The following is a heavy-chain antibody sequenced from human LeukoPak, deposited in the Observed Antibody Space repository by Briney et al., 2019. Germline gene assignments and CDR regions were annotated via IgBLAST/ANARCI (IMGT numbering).Heavy chain of an antibody. CDR1: GFTFSSYS. J-gene: IGHJ6*02. Sequence: GGSLRLSCAASGFTFSSYSMNWVRQAPGKGLEWVSYISSSSSTIYYADSVNGRFTFSRDNAKNSLYLQMNSLRAEDTAVYYCARVGWSSGSMDVWGQGTTVTVSS. V-gene: IGHV3-48*01. D-gene: IGHD2-15*01. CDR3: ARVGWSSGSMDV. CDR2: ISSSSSTI.